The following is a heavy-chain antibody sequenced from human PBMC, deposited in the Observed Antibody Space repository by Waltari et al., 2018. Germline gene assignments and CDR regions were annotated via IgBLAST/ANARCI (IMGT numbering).Heavy chain of an antibody. J-gene: IGHJ5*02. CDR3: TREGFNWFDP. Sequence: EVQLVESGGGLVQPGGSLRLSCAASGFTFSSYEMNWVRQAPGKGLEWVSFISTSGSTIYYADSVKGRFTISRGNAKNSLYLQMNSLRAEDTAVYYCTREGFNWFDPWGQGTLVTVSS. V-gene: IGHV3-48*03. CDR2: ISTSGSTI. CDR1: GFTFSSYE.